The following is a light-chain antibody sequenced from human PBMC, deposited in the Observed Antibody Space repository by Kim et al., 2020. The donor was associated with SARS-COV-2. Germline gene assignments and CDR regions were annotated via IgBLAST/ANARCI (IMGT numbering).Light chain of an antibody. Sequence: SPSKRCTHCCRASQGVSRPFSGSRRKPGQPPRLRIYAASSRATGIPDRFSGSGSGTDFTLNISRLEPEDFAVYYCQQYGSSPKTFGQGTKVDIK. CDR3: QQYGSSPKT. V-gene: IGKV3-20*01. CDR2: AAS. J-gene: IGKJ1*01. CDR1: QGVSRPF.